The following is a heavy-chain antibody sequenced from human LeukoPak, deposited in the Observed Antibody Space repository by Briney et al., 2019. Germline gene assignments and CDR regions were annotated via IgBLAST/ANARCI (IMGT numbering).Heavy chain of an antibody. V-gene: IGHV3-74*01. J-gene: IGHJ1*01. D-gene: IGHD3-22*01. Sequence: GGSLRLSCAASGFTFSRYWMHSVRQAPGKGLVWVSRIKSDGSTRYADSVKGRFTISRDSAKNTVSLQMNSLRAEDTGVYYCARAPSEIGGYYPEYFRHWGQGTLVTVSP. CDR1: GFTFSRYW. CDR2: IKSDGST. CDR3: ARAPSEIGGYYPEYFRH.